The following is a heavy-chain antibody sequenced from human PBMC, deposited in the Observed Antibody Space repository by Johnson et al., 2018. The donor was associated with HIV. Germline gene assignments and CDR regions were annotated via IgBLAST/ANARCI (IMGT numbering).Heavy chain of an antibody. Sequence: VQLVESGGGVVQPGRSLRLSCAASGITVSSNYMSWVRQAPGKGLEWVSVIFTAGDVYYSDPVKGRLPISSDNSKNIPYLQMNSLRPEDPAVYYCARDGRDLVTRGGFDVWGPGTVVTVSS. V-gene: IGHV3-66*01. J-gene: IGHJ3*01. D-gene: IGHD5-18*01. CDR3: ARDGRDLVTRGGFDV. CDR2: IFTAGDV. CDR1: GITVSSNY.